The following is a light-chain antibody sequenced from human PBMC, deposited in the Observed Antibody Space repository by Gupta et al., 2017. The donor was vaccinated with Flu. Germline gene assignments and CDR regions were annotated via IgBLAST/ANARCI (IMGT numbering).Light chain of an antibody. Sequence: QSARTQPAAVSGSPGQSITISCAGASSDVGHHNFVSWYQQHPGKAPKLIIFELYYRPSGISNRVSGSRSGNTASLTISGLQAEAESDYFCASYTHTAGRVFGGGTRVTVL. V-gene: IGLV2-14*01. CDR1: SSDVGHHNF. CDR2: ELY. CDR3: ASYTHTAGRV. J-gene: IGLJ3*02.